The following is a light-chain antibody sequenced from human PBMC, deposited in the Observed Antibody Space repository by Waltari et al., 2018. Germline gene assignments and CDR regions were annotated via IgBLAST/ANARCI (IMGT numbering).Light chain of an antibody. V-gene: IGLV1-44*01. Sequence: QSVLTQPPSASGTPGQRVTISCSGSSSNIGNNVINWYQQLPGTAPKLLIYSNDQRPSGVPDLFSGSKSGTSASLAISGLQSEDEADYYCAAWDDSLNGLVFGGGTKLTVL. CDR3: AAWDDSLNGLV. CDR1: SSNIGNNV. CDR2: SND. J-gene: IGLJ2*01.